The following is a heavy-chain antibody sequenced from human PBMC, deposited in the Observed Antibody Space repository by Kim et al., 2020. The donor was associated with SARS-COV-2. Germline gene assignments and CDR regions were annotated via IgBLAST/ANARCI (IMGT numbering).Heavy chain of an antibody. CDR1: GFTFSSYA. CDR3: AKSFFRGSWLADSDNWFDP. J-gene: IGHJ5*02. D-gene: IGHD6-19*01. CDR2: IYSGGSST. Sequence: GGSLRLSCAASGFTFSSYAMSWVRQAPGKGLEWVSVIYSGGSSTYYADSVKGRFTISRDNSKNTLYLQMNSLRAEDTAVYYCAKSFFRGSWLADSDNWFDPWGQGTLVTVSS. V-gene: IGHV3-23*03.